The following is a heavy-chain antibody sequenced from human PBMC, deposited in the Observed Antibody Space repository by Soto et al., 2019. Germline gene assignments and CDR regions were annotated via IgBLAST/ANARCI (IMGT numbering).Heavy chain of an antibody. J-gene: IGHJ3*02. CDR3: ARALYYYDSSASRDAFDI. D-gene: IGHD3-22*01. Sequence: QVQLVQSGAEVKKPGSSVKVSRKASGGTFSSYAISWVRQAPGQGLEWMGGIIPIFGTANYAQKFQGRVTITADESTSTAYMELSSLRSEDTAVYYCARALYYYDSSASRDAFDIWGQGTMVTVSS. V-gene: IGHV1-69*01. CDR1: GGTFSSYA. CDR2: IIPIFGTA.